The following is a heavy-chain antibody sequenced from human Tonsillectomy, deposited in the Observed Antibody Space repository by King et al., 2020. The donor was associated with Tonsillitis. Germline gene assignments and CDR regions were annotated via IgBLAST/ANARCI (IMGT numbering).Heavy chain of an antibody. CDR3: ARLRRPINWFDP. Sequence: VQLVESGAEVKKPGESLRISCKGSGYSFTSYWISWVRQMPGKGLEWMGMIDPSDSYTNYSPSFQGHVTISADKSISTAYLQWSSLKASDTAMYYCARLRRPINWFDPWGQGTLVTVSS. V-gene: IGHV5-10-1*03. CDR2: IDPSDSYT. CDR1: GYSFTSYW. J-gene: IGHJ5*02.